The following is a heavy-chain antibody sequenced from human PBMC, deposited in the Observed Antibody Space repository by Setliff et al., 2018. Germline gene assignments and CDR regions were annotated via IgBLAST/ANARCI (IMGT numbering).Heavy chain of an antibody. Sequence: ASVKVSCKASGYTFTSYAMHWVRQAPGQRLEWMGWINAGNGNTKYSQKSQGRVTITRDTSASTAHMELSSLRSEDTAVYYCARDISAAVPAAILYYWGQGTLVTVSS. J-gene: IGHJ4*02. CDR1: GYTFTSYA. CDR3: ARDISAAVPAAILYY. CDR2: INAGNGNT. D-gene: IGHD2-2*01. V-gene: IGHV1-3*01.